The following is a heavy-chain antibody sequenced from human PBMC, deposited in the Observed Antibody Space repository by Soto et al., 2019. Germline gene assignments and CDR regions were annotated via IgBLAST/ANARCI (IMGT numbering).Heavy chain of an antibody. V-gene: IGHV3-23*01. CDR1: GFTFSSYA. CDR3: AKDEGGDFWSCYYAFDI. D-gene: IGHD3-3*01. Sequence: EVQLLESGGGLVQPGGSLRLSCAASGFTFSSYAMSWVRQAPGKGLEWVSAISGSGGSTYYADSVKGRFTISRDNPKNTLYLQMNRLRAEDTAVYYCAKDEGGDFWSCYYAFDIWGQGTMVTVSS. CDR2: ISGSGGST. J-gene: IGHJ3*02.